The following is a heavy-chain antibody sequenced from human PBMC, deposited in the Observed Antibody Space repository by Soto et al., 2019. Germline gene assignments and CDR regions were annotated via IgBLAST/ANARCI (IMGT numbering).Heavy chain of an antibody. CDR3: ARRGYGDYSDY. D-gene: IGHD4-17*01. Sequence: PSETLSLTCTVSGGSISSSSYYWGWIRQPPGKGLEWIGSIYYSGSTYYNPSLKSRVTISVDTSKNQFSLKLSSVTAADTAVYYCARRGYGDYSDYWGQGTLVTVSS. J-gene: IGHJ4*02. V-gene: IGHV4-39*01. CDR2: IYYSGST. CDR1: GGSISSSSYY.